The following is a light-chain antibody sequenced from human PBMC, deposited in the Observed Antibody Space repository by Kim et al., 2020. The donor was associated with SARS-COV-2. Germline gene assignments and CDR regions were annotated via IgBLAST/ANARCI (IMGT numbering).Light chain of an antibody. Sequence: LSRGEGAALSCGATQSVSDNHLAWYQQKPGQHPRLLVYGASSKATGIPGRFSGSGSGTDFTLTISRLGPADFAVYYCQHYDKSSYTFGQGTKLEI. J-gene: IGKJ2*01. CDR2: GAS. CDR3: QHYDKSSYT. CDR1: QSVSDNH. V-gene: IGKV3-20*01.